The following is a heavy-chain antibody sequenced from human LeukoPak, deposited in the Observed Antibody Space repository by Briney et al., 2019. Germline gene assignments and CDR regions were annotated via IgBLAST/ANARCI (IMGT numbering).Heavy chain of an antibody. V-gene: IGHV4-39*02. CDR3: ARRRYYDGSGYLD. CDR2: IYYNGRT. J-gene: IGHJ1*01. CDR1: GDSIRSSNYY. Sequence: SETLSLSCTVSGDSIRSSNYYWDWIRQPPGKGLEWMGSIYYNGRTYYNPSLGSRVSILIDTTNNHFSLKLSSMTAADTAVHYCARRRYYDGSGYLDWGQSTLVIVSS. D-gene: IGHD3-22*01.